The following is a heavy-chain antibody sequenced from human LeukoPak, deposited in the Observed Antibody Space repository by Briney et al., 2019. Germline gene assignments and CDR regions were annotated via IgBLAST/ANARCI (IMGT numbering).Heavy chain of an antibody. CDR3: ARDRSYSGSYHNWFDP. V-gene: IGHV3-66*01. Sequence: GGSLRLSCAASGFTVSSNYMSWVRQAPGKGLEWVSVIYSGGSTYYADSVKGRFTISRDNSKNTLYLQMNSLRAEDTAVYYCARDRSYSGSYHNWFDPWGQGTLVTVSS. CDR1: GFTVSSNY. CDR2: IYSGGST. D-gene: IGHD1-26*01. J-gene: IGHJ5*02.